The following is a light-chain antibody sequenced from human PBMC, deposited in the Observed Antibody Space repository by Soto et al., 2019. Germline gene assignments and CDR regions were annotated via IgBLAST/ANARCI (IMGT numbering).Light chain of an antibody. V-gene: IGKV1-5*03. J-gene: IGKJ1*01. CDR1: QTISSW. Sequence: DIQMTQSPSTLSGSVGDRVTITCRASQTISSWLAWYQQKPGKAPKLLIYKASTLKSGVPSRFSGSGPGTEFTLTISGLQPDDFATYYCQHSTSYSEAFGQGTKVELK. CDR3: QHSTSYSEA. CDR2: KAS.